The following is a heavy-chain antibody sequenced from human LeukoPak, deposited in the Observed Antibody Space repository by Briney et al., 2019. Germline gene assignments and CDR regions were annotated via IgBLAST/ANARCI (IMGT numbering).Heavy chain of an antibody. CDR2: IYTSGST. V-gene: IGHV4-61*09. D-gene: IGHD2-2*02. J-gene: IGHJ4*02. Sequence: SQTLSLTCTVSGGSISSGGYYWSWIRQPAEKGLEWIGHIYTSGSTNYNPSLRSRVTISVDTSKDQFSLKLTSVTAADTAVYYCARGFCSGTGCYSFDCWGQGTLVTVSS. CDR1: GGSISSGGYY. CDR3: ARGFCSGTGCYSFDC.